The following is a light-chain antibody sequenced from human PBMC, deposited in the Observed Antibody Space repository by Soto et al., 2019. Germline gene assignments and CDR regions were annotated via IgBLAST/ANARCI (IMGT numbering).Light chain of an antibody. J-gene: IGLJ2*01. V-gene: IGLV2-14*01. CDR2: EVR. CDR3: SSFTSSSTREVV. CDR1: SSDVGGYDY. Sequence: QSVLTQPASVSGSPGQSITISCTGTSSDVGGYDYVSWYQQHPGKAPKLMIYEVRNRPSGVSNRFSSSKSGNTASLTISGLQAEDEADYYCSSFTSSSTREVVVGGGTKLTVL.